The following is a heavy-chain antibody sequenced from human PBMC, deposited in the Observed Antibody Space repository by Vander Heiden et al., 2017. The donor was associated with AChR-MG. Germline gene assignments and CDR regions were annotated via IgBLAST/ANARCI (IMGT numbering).Heavy chain of an antibody. Sequence: EVQLVESGGGLVKPGGSLRLSCAASGFTPSSYSMNWVRQAPGKGLEWVSSISSSSTYIYYADSVKGRFTISRDNAKNSLYLQMNSLRAEDTAVFYCARRSYAQSYGMDVWGQGTTVTVSS. CDR1: GFTPSSYS. CDR2: ISSSSTYI. CDR3: ARRSYAQSYGMDV. V-gene: IGHV3-21*01. J-gene: IGHJ6*02. D-gene: IGHD1-26*01.